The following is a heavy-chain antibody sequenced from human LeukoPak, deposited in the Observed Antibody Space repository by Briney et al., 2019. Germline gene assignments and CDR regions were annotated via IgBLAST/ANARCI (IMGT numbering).Heavy chain of an antibody. CDR2: INTNTRNP. J-gene: IGHJ4*02. V-gene: IGHV7-4-1*02. Sequence: GASVKVSCRASGYTFTNYGVYWVRQAPGQGLEWMGWINTNTRNPTYAQGFTGRFVFSLDTSLSTAYLQISSLKAEDTAVYYCARDKYQLPYEIDYWGQGTLVTVSS. D-gene: IGHD2-2*01. CDR3: ARDKYQLPYEIDY. CDR1: GYTFTNYG.